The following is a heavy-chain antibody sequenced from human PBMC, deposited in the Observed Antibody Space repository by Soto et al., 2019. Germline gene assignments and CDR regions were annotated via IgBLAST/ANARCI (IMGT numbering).Heavy chain of an antibody. Sequence: EVQLLESGGGLVQPGGSLRLSCAASGFTFSSYAMTWLRQAPGKGLQWVSGISGPGGTTYYADSVKGRSTISRDNSKSTLYLQVNNLRAEDTAIYYCAKSISFGGVIAYTLDCWGQGALVTVSS. CDR3: AKSISFGGVIAYTLDC. V-gene: IGHV3-23*01. J-gene: IGHJ4*02. CDR2: ISGPGGTT. CDR1: GFTFSSYA. D-gene: IGHD3-16*01.